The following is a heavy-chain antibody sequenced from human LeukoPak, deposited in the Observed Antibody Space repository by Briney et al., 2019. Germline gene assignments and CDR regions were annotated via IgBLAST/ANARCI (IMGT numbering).Heavy chain of an antibody. CDR1: GFTFSGYA. CDR3: ARDWFAHVDTAMAFDY. Sequence: GGSLRLSRAASGFTFSGYAMHWVLQAPGKGLEWVAVISYDGSNKYYADSVKGRFTISRDNSKNTLYLQMNSLRAEDTAVYYCARDWFAHVDTAMAFDYWGQGTLVTVSS. J-gene: IGHJ4*02. V-gene: IGHV3-30-3*01. D-gene: IGHD5-18*01. CDR2: ISYDGSNK.